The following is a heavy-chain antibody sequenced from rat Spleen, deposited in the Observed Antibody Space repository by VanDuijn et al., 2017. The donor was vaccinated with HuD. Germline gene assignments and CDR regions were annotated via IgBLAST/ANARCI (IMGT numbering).Heavy chain of an antibody. CDR1: GFTFNNYA. D-gene: IGHD1-11*01. CDR3: ARHGVNYGAYNWFAY. V-gene: IGHV5-22*01. J-gene: IGHJ3*01. Sequence: EVQLVESGGDLVQPGRSLKLSCAASGFTFNNYAMHWIRQAPKKGLEWVASMSYEGSTTYYGDSVKGRFTIYRDNTKTTLYLQMDSLRSEDTATYYCARHGVNYGAYNWFAYWGQGTLVTVSS. CDR2: MSYEGSTT.